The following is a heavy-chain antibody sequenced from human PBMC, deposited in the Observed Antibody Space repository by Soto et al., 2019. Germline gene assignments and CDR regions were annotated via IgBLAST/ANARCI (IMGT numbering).Heavy chain of an antibody. CDR1: GDSVSSNSAA. V-gene: IGHV6-1*01. CDR3: ASSTSIRFLEWLLPRDAFDI. CDR2: TCYRSKWYN. D-gene: IGHD3-3*01. Sequence: SQTLSLTCAISGDSVSSNSAAWNWVRQSPSRGLEWLGRTCYRSKWYNDYAVSVKSRITINPDTSKNQFSLQLNSVTPEDTAVYYCASSTSIRFLEWLLPRDAFDIWGQGTMVTVSS. J-gene: IGHJ3*02.